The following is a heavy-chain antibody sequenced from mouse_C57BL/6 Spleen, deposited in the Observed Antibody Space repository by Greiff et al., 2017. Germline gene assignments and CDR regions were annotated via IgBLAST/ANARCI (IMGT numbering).Heavy chain of an antibody. V-gene: IGHV1-55*01. J-gene: IGHJ4*01. D-gene: IGHD1-1*01. CDR1: GYTFTSYW. CDR2: IYPGSGST. CDR3: ARGDYYGSSYYYAMDY. Sequence: QVQLQQPGTELVKPGASVKMSCKASGYTFTSYWITWVKQRPGQGLEWIGDIYPGSGSTNYNEKFKSKDTLTVDTSSSTAYMQLSSLTSEDSAVYYCARGDYYGSSYYYAMDYWGQGTSVTVSS.